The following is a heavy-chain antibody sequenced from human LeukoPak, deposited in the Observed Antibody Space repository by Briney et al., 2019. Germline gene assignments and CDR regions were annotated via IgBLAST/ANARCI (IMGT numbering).Heavy chain of an antibody. CDR3: AREQRNSYGYYFDS. Sequence: SETLSLTCTVSGGSISSYYWSWIRQPPGKGLEWIGYIYYSGSTNYNPSLKSRVTISVDTSKNQFSLKLSSVTAADTAVYYCAREQRNSYGYYFDSWGQGTLVTVSS. CDR1: GGSISSYY. V-gene: IGHV4-59*01. CDR2: IYYSGST. J-gene: IGHJ4*02. D-gene: IGHD5-18*01.